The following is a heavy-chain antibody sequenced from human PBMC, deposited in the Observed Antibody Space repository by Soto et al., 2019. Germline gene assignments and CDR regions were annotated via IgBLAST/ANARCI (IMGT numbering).Heavy chain of an antibody. CDR2: MNLFSGNV. V-gene: IGHV1-8*01. J-gene: IGHJ4*02. CDR1: GFKFSDYN. D-gene: IGHD1-1*01. Sequence: QVQLVQSGAELKKPGASVKVSCTTSGFKFSDYNMNWVRQTTGRGLEWLGYMNLFSGNVDDAPGLRGRLILTKNTSVSTAYLELAKLRKDDTAVYYCARGSAYNRVGNSHFRGQGTPVTVSS. CDR3: ARGSAYNRVGNSHF.